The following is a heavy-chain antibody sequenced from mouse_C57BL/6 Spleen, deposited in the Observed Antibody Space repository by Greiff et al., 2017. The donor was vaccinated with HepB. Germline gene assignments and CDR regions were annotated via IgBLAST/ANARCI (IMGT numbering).Heavy chain of an antibody. J-gene: IGHJ2*01. CDR1: GYSFTSYY. CDR3: AREGAYYSNYPDY. D-gene: IGHD2-5*01. Sequence: VKLMESGPELVKPGASVKISCKASGYSFTSYYIHWVKQRPGQGLEWIGWIYPGSGNTKYNEKFKGKVTLTADTASSTAYMQLSSLTSEDSAVYYCAREGAYYSNYPDYWGQGTTLTVSS. V-gene: IGHV1-66*01. CDR2: IYPGSGNT.